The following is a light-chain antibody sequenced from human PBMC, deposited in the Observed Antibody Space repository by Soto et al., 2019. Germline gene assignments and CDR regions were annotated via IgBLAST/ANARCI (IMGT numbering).Light chain of an antibody. CDR2: DAS. CDR1: QDISNY. Sequence: IQLTQSPSSLSASVGDRVTITCQASQDISNYLNWYQQKPGKAPKLLIYDASNLETGVPSRFSGSGSGTHFTFTISSLQPEDIATYYCQQYDNLPLTFGGGTKVDIK. CDR3: QQYDNLPLT. V-gene: IGKV1-33*01. J-gene: IGKJ4*01.